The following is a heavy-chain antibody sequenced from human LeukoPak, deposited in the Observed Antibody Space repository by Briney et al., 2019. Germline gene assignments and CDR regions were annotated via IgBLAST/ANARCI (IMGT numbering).Heavy chain of an antibody. Sequence: SETLSLTCTVSGGSISSYYWSWIRQPPGKGLEWIGYIYYSGSTNYNPSLKSRVTISVDTSKNQFSLELSSVTAADTAVYYCAREAAAGNFDPWGQGTLVTVSS. CDR3: AREAAAGNFDP. CDR1: GGSISSYY. CDR2: IYYSGST. J-gene: IGHJ5*02. V-gene: IGHV4-59*01. D-gene: IGHD6-13*01.